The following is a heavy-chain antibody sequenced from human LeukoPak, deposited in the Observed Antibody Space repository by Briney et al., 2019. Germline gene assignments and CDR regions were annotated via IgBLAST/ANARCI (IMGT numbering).Heavy chain of an antibody. J-gene: IGHJ4*02. CDR3: ARGDDSSGYYAHFDY. D-gene: IGHD3-22*01. CDR2: ISTSGSTI. Sequence: NPGGSLRLSCAASGFTFSDYYMSWIRQAPGKGLEWGSYISTSGSTIYYADSVKGRFTISRDNAKNSLYLQMNSLRAEDAAVYYCARGDDSSGYYAHFDYWGQGTLVTVSS. V-gene: IGHV3-11*01. CDR1: GFTFSDYY.